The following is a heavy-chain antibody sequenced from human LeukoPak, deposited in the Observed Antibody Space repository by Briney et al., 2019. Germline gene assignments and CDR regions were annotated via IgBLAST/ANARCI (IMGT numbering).Heavy chain of an antibody. CDR2: ISYDGSNK. J-gene: IGHJ4*02. CDR1: GFTFSSYG. Sequence: LPGRSLRLSCAASGFTFSSYGMHRVRQAPGKGLEWVAVISYDGSNKYYADSVKGRFTISRDNSKNTLYLQMNSLRAEDTAVYYCAKDPRSYWFYFDYWGQGTLVTVSS. D-gene: IGHD2-8*02. CDR3: AKDPRSYWFYFDY. V-gene: IGHV3-30*18.